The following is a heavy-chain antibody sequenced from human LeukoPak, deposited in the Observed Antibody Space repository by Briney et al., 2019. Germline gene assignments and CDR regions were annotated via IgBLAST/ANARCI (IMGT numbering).Heavy chain of an antibody. D-gene: IGHD3-10*01. CDR3: AILPRDWTMVREYYFDY. Sequence: ASVKVSCKASGYTFTSYGISWVRQAPGQGLEWMGWISAYNGNTNYAQKLQGRVTMTEDTSTDTAYMELSSLRSEDTAVYYCAILPRDWTMVREYYFDYWGQGTLVTVSS. CDR2: ISAYNGNT. V-gene: IGHV1-18*01. J-gene: IGHJ4*02. CDR1: GYTFTSYG.